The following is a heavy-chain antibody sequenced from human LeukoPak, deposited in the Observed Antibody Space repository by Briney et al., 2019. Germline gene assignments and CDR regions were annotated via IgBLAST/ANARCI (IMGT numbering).Heavy chain of an antibody. CDR1: GYTFTSYG. CDR2: INLNRGGT. CDR3: ATGRWTSITIFGVANHDYFDY. V-gene: IGHV1-2*02. Sequence: AAVKVSCQASGYTFTSYGLPWVRQAPGQGLAWMGWINLNRGGTNYAQKSQGRVTMTRDTSISTAYMELSRLRSDGTAVYYCATGRWTSITIFGVANHDYFDYWGQGTLVTVSS. J-gene: IGHJ4*02. D-gene: IGHD3-3*01.